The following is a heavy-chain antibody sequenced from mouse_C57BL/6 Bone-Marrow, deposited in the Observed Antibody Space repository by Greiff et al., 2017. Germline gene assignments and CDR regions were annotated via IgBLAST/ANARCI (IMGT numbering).Heavy chain of an antibody. CDR1: GYTFTSYW. CDR3: ARSLLRCDY. CDR2: INPNSGST. J-gene: IGHJ2*01. Sequence: QVQLQQPGAELVQPGASVQLSCKASGYTFTSYWMHWVKQRPGQGLEWIGMINPNSGSTNYNEKFKRKATLTVDKSSSTAYMQLSSLTSEDSAVYFCARSLLRCDYWGQGTTLTVSS. V-gene: IGHV1-64*01. D-gene: IGHD1-1*01.